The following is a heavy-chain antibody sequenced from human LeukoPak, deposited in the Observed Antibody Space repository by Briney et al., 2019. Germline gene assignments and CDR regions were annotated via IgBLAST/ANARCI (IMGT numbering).Heavy chain of an antibody. Sequence: GGSLRLSCAASGFTFSSYWMSWVRQAPRKGLEWVANIKQDGSEKYYVDSVKGRFTISRDNAKNSLYLQMNSLRAEDTAVYYCARVFVVTVYWAGFHYFDYWGQGTLVTVSS. CDR3: ARVFVVTVYWAGFHYFDY. D-gene: IGHD2-21*02. J-gene: IGHJ4*02. V-gene: IGHV3-7*01. CDR1: GFTFSSYW. CDR2: IKQDGSEK.